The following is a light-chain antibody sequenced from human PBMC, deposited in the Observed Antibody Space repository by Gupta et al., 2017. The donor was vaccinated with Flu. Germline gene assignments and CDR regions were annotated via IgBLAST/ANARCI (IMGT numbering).Light chain of an antibody. CDR2: GAS. V-gene: IGKV3-20*01. CDR1: QSVSNSF. Sequence: EIVLTQSPGTLSLSPGERGTLSCRASQSVSNSFLAWYQHRPGQAPRLLIYGASSRATGIPDRFSGSGSGTEFTLTISGLEPEDFAVYYCQQDGSPPFTFGRGTKVDIK. CDR3: QQDGSPPFT. J-gene: IGKJ4*01.